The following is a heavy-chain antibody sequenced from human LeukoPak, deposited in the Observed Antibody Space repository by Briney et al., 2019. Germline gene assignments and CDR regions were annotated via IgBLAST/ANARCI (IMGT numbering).Heavy chain of an antibody. Sequence: GASLQLSCAVSGFPFGDYNMTWFRQGPGKGVEGVGGIRSKPYGETTQYAASVKGRFSISRDDSKSIAYLQMNSLRTEDTAVYYCTRDGRGSNFDYWGQGTLVTVSS. CDR2: IRSKPYGETT. V-gene: IGHV3-49*03. D-gene: IGHD2-15*01. J-gene: IGHJ4*02. CDR3: TRDGRGSNFDY. CDR1: GFPFGDYN.